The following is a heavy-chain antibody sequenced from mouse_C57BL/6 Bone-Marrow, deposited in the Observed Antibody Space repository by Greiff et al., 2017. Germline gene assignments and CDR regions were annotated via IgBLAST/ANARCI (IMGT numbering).Heavy chain of an antibody. CDR3: AKNPGSSYGYAMDY. CDR2: IWRGGST. D-gene: IGHD1-1*01. CDR1: GFSLTSYG. V-gene: IGHV2-5*01. Sequence: QVQLQQSGPGLVQPSQSLSITCTVSGFSLTSYGVHWVRQSPGKGLEWLGVIWRGGSTDYNAAFMSRLSITKDNSKSQVFFKMNSLQADDTAIYYCAKNPGSSYGYAMDYWGQGTSVTVSS. J-gene: IGHJ4*01.